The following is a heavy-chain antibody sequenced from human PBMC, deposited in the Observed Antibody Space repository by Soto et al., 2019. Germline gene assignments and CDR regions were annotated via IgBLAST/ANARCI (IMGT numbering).Heavy chain of an antibody. J-gene: IGHJ6*02. CDR3: ARTSMVRDYYGMDV. CDR2: ISYDGSNK. V-gene: IGHV3-30-3*01. CDR1: GFTFSSYA. Sequence: SGGGVVQPGRSLRLSCAASGFTFSSYAMHWVRQAPGKGLEWVAVISYDGSNKYYADSVKGRFTISRDNSKNTLYLQMNSLRAEDTAVYYCARTSMVRDYYGMDVWGQGTTVTVSS. D-gene: IGHD3-10*01.